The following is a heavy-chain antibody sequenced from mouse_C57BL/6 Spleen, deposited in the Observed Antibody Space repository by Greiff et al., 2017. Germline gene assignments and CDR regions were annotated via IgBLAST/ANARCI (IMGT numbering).Heavy chain of an antibody. D-gene: IGHD2-4*01. CDR3: ASYYDYEGFAY. V-gene: IGHV1-52*01. CDR1: GYTFTSYW. CDR2: IDPSDSET. Sequence: QVQLQQPGAELVRPGSSVKLSCKASGYTFTSYWMHWVKQRPIQGLEWIGNIDPSDSETHYNQKFKDKATLTVDKSSSTAYMQLSSLTSEDSAVYYCASYYDYEGFAYWGQGTLVTVSA. J-gene: IGHJ3*01.